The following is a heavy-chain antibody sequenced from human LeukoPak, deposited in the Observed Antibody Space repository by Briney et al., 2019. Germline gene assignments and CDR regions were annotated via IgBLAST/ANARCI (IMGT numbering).Heavy chain of an antibody. J-gene: IGHJ6*02. V-gene: IGHV1-8*01. Sequence: ASVKVSCKASGYTFTSYDINWVRQATGQGLEWMGWMNPNGGNTGYAQKFQGRVTMTRNTSISTAYMELSSLRSDDTAVYYCARGGAVLRYFDWLDSGYGMDVWGQGTTVTVSS. CDR2: MNPNGGNT. CDR1: GYTFTSYD. CDR3: ARGGAVLRYFDWLDSGYGMDV. D-gene: IGHD3-9*01.